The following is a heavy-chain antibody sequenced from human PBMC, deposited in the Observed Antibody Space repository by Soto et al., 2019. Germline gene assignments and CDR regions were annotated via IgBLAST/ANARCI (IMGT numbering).Heavy chain of an antibody. CDR2: ITSSSSTI. J-gene: IGHJ4*02. D-gene: IGHD2-15*01. CDR1: GFTFSSYC. CDR3: ARGPLYCSGGSCYSHFDY. Sequence: EVQLVESGGGLVQPGGSLRLSCAASGFTFSSYCMNWVRQAPGKGLGWVSCITSSSSTIYYADSVKGRFTISRDNAKNSLYLQMNSLRDEDTAVYYCARGPLYCSGGSCYSHFDYWGQGTLVTVSS. V-gene: IGHV3-48*02.